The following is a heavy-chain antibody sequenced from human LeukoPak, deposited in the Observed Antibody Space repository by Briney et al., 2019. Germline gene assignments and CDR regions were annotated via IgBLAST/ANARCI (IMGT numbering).Heavy chain of an antibody. CDR2: ISWNSGSI. J-gene: IGHJ6*02. CDR1: GFTFDDYA. CDR3: AKDQGAAAGYYYYYGMDV. V-gene: IGHV3-9*01. Sequence: GRSLRLSCAASGFTFDDYAMHWVRQAPGKGLEWVSGISWNSGSIGYADSVKGRFTISRDNAKNSLYLQMNSLRAEDTALYYCAKDQGAAAGYYYYYGMDVWGQGTTVTVSS. D-gene: IGHD6-13*01.